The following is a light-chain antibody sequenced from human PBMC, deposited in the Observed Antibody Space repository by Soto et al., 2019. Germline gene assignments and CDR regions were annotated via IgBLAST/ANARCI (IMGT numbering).Light chain of an antibody. V-gene: IGKV3-20*01. CDR2: GAS. Sequence: EIVLTQSPGTLSLPPGERATLSCRASQSVSSSYLAWYQQKPGQAPRRLIYGASSRATGIPDRFSGSGSGTDFTLTISRLEPEDFAVYYCQQYGSSPKTFGQGTKVDIK. CDR3: QQYGSSPKT. CDR1: QSVSSSY. J-gene: IGKJ1*01.